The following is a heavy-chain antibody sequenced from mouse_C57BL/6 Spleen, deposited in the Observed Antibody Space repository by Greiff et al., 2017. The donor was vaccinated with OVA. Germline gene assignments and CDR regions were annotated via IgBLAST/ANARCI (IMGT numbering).Heavy chain of an antibody. J-gene: IGHJ4*01. CDR2: ISNGGGST. D-gene: IGHD1-1*01. V-gene: IGHV5-12*01. CDR1: GFTFSDYY. CDR3: ARLGGVYGSSYYYAMDY. Sequence: EVHLVESGGGLVQPGGSLKLSCAASGFTFSDYYMYWVRQTPEKRLEWVAYISNGGGSTYYPDTVKGRFTISRDNAKNTLYLQMSRLKSEDTAMYYCARLGGVYGSSYYYAMDYWGQGTSVTVSS.